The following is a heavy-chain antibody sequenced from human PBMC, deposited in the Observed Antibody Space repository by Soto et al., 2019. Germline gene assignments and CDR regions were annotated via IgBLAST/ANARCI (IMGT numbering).Heavy chain of an antibody. CDR2: IWYDGSNK. J-gene: IGHJ6*02. D-gene: IGHD2-15*01. CDR1: GFTFSSYG. V-gene: IGHV3-33*01. Sequence: QVQLVESGGGVVQPGRSLRLSCAASGFTFSSYGMHWVRQAPGKGLEWVAVIWYDGSNKYYADSVKGRFTISRDNSKNTLYLQMNSLRAEDTAVYYCARDSGLGRYCSGGSCSTRYYYYGMDVWGQGTTVTVSS. CDR3: ARDSGLGRYCSGGSCSTRYYYYGMDV.